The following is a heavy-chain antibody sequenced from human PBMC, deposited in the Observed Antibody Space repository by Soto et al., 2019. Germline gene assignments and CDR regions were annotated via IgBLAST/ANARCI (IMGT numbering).Heavy chain of an antibody. CDR1: GDAVSSGDYY. Sequence: QVQLQESGPGLVRPWETLSLTCSVSGDAVSSGDYYCSWIRQPPGKGLELSGPVYFSGSTNYITSLKSRLTKSVDPDKNHFSLKLHAVTAADSAVYYCARIPVDTYMIYWSGPWGQGAQVTVSS. J-gene: IGHJ5*02. V-gene: IGHV4-61*03. CDR3: ARIPVDTYMIYWSGP. D-gene: IGHD3-16*01. CDR2: VYFSGST.